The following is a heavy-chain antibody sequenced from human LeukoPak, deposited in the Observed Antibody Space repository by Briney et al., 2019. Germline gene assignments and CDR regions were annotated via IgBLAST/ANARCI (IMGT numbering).Heavy chain of an antibody. V-gene: IGHV1-2*04. Sequence: ASVKVSCKASGYTLTGYYMHWVRQAPGQGLEWMGWINPNSGGTNYAQKFQGWVTMTRDTSISTAYMELSRLRSDDTAVYHCARMKSYDSSGYYEGGWFDPWGQGTLVTVSS. CDR3: ARMKSYDSSGYYEGGWFDP. D-gene: IGHD3-22*01. J-gene: IGHJ5*02. CDR2: INPNSGGT. CDR1: GYTLTGYY.